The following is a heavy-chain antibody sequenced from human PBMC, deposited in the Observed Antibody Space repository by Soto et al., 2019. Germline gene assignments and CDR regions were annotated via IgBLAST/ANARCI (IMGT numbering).Heavy chain of an antibody. CDR2: IYYRGST. D-gene: IGHD6-6*01. Sequence: QVQLQESGPGLVKPSQTLSLTCTVSGGSISSGGYFWSWIRQHPGKGLEWIGFIYYRGSTYYNPSLKSRVTIAVDTSKNLISLKLSSVTAADTAVYYCAREGAAPYYYYGIDVWGQGTTVTVSS. CDR3: AREGAAPYYYYGIDV. CDR1: GGSISSGGYF. J-gene: IGHJ6*02. V-gene: IGHV4-31*03.